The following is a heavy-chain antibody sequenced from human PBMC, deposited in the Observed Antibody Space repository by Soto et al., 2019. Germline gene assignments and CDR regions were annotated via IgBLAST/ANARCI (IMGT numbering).Heavy chain of an antibody. V-gene: IGHV3-7*03. CDR3: ARIPSERAAFGVVRVYYYGMDV. CDR1: GLTFTDYW. Sequence: PWGSLRLSCVTYGLTFTDYWMSWVRQAPGKGLEWVANIKQDESEKNYLDSVKGRFTISRDNAKNSLYLQMNSLRAEDTAVYYCARIPSERAAFGVVRVYYYGMDVWGQGTTVTVSS. D-gene: IGHD3-3*01. CDR2: IKQDESEK. J-gene: IGHJ6*02.